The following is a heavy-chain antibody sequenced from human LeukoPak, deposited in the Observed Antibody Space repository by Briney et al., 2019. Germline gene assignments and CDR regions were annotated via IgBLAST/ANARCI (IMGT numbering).Heavy chain of an antibody. CDR1: GFTFSSYA. V-gene: IGHV3-30-3*01. D-gene: IGHD3-22*01. CDR3: AREKGHYDSTSAFDI. J-gene: IGHJ3*02. Sequence: GGSLRPSCAASGFTFSSYAMHWVRQAPGKGLEWVAVISYDGSNKYYADSVKGRFTISRDNSKNTLYLQMNSLRAEDTAVYYCAREKGHYDSTSAFDIWGQGTMVTVSS. CDR2: ISYDGSNK.